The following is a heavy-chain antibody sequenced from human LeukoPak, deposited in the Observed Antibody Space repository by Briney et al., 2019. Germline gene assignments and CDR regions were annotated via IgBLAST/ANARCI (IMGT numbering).Heavy chain of an antibody. V-gene: IGHV1-8*03. Sequence: ASVKVSCKASGYTFTSYDINWVRQATGQGLEWMGWMNPNSGNTGYAQKFQGRVTITRNTSISTAYMEMSSLRSEDTAVYYRARVWLEAFDIWGQGTMVTVSS. D-gene: IGHD5-12*01. CDR1: GYTFTSYD. J-gene: IGHJ3*02. CDR3: ARVWLEAFDI. CDR2: MNPNSGNT.